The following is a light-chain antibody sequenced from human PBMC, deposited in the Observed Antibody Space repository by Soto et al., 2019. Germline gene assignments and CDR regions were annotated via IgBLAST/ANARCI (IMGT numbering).Light chain of an antibody. J-gene: IGLJ1*01. CDR1: SSDIGAYDY. Sequence: QSALTQPASVSGSPGQSIAISCTGTSSDIGAYDYVSWYQQHPDKAPKLMIYEVSNRPSGVSNRFSGSKSVNTATLTISGLQAEDEADYYCSSHTSSNTRIFGTVTKVTLL. CDR3: SSHTSSNTRI. CDR2: EVS. V-gene: IGLV2-14*03.